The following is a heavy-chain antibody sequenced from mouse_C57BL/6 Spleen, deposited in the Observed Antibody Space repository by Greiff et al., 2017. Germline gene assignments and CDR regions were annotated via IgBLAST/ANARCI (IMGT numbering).Heavy chain of an antibody. D-gene: IGHD2-1*01. Sequence: QVQLQQSGAELAKPGASVKLSCKASGYTFTSYWMHWVKQRPGQGLEWIGYINPSSGYTKYNQKFKDKATLPADKSSSTAYMQLSSLTYVDSAVNYCASRYSGNSLDYWGQGTTLTVSS. CDR1: GYTFTSYW. V-gene: IGHV1-7*01. J-gene: IGHJ2*01. CDR3: ASRYSGNSLDY. CDR2: INPSSGYT.